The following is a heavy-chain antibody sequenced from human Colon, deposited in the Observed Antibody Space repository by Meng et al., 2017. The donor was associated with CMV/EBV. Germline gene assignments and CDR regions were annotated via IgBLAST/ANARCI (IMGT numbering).Heavy chain of an antibody. V-gene: IGHV3-30-3*01. J-gene: IGHJ3*02. CDR2: ISSAGTNT. Sequence: GGSLRLSCAASGVILGDYVMHWVRQAPGKGLAWVAFISSAGTNTNYAGAVKGRFTISRDNSRNILYLQMNNLRPDDTAVYYCARGGGLDTLAAFDIWGQGTMVTVSS. CDR3: ARGGGLDTLAAFDI. CDR1: GVILGDYV. D-gene: IGHD1-1*01.